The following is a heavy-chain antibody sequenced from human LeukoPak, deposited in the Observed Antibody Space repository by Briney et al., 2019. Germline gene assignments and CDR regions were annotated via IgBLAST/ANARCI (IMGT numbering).Heavy chain of an antibody. D-gene: IGHD5-24*01. CDR2: IWFDGTNK. Sequence: GGSLRLSCAASGFTFSSYGMHWVRQAPGKGLEWVAVIWFDGTNKYFADSVKGRFTISRDNSKNTLCLQMNSLRAEDTAVYYCARRDGYNADFDYWGQGTLVTVSS. CDR3: ARRDGYNADFDY. V-gene: IGHV3-33*01. J-gene: IGHJ4*02. CDR1: GFTFSSYG.